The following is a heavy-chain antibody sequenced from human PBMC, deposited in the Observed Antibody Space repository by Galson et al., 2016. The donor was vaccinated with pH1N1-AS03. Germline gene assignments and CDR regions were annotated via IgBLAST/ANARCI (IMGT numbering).Heavy chain of an antibody. CDR1: GGTFSSYV. V-gene: IGHV1-69*04. CDR2: IIPSLDVP. CDR3: ARDSTITGTTEDDALDI. D-gene: IGHD1-14*01. Sequence: SVKVSCKASGGTFSSYVINWVRQAPGQGLEWMGRIIPSLDVPNYAQKFQGRVTITADKSSRTAYMELSSLRSEDTAVYYCARDSTITGTTEDDALDIWGQGTMVLVSS. J-gene: IGHJ3*02.